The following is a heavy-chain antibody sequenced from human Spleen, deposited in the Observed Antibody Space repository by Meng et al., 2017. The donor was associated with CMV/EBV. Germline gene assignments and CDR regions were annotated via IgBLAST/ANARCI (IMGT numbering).Heavy chain of an antibody. Sequence: ASVKVSCKSSGYTFTGHYIHWVRQAPGQGLEWMGWINPSSGGTNYAQKFQGRVTMTRDTSISTAYMELSRLRSDDTAVYYCAANGYCSSTSCYRGWFDPWGQGTLVTVSS. CDR3: AANGYCSSTSCYRGWFDP. J-gene: IGHJ5*02. CDR1: GYTFTGHY. CDR2: INPSSGGT. D-gene: IGHD2-2*02. V-gene: IGHV1-2*02.